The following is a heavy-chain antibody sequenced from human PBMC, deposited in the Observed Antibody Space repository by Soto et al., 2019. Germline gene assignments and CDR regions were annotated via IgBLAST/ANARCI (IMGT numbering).Heavy chain of an antibody. CDR1: GFPFSNYA. V-gene: IGHV3-23*01. CDR2: ISGSGGST. J-gene: IGHJ4*02. D-gene: IGHD2-21*01. CDR3: AKEGPLSSVITLYYFDY. Sequence: GGSLRLSCAASGFPFSNYAMSWVRQAPGKGLEWVSGISGSGGSTHYADSVKGRFTISRDNSKSTLFLQLNSLRAEDTAVYYCAKEGPLSSVITLYYFDYWGQGTLVTVSS.